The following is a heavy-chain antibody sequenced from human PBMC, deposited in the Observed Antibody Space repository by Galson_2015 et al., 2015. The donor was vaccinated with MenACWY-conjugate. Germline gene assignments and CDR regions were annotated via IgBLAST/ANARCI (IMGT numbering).Heavy chain of an antibody. CDR1: GFTFSNYW. CDR3: ARDPPHYYDNNYDMDV. D-gene: IGHD3-22*01. CDR2: INQDGSVK. V-gene: IGHV3-7*03. Sequence: SLRLSCAASGFTFSNYWVTWVRQAPGKGLEWVANINQDGSVKNYVDSVKGRFTISRDNAENSLRLQMDSLRAEDTAVYYCARDPPHYYDNNYDMDVWGQGTTVTVS. J-gene: IGHJ6*02.